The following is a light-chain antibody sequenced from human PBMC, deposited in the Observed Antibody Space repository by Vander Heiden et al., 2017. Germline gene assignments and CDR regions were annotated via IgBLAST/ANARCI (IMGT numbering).Light chain of an antibody. CDR3: LQYGSTPFT. CDR2: DAS. Sequence: VLTQSPATLSLSPGESATLSCGASQSVSRNYIAWYQQKSGLPPRLVIYDASTRASGIPDRFSGSGSGTEFTLTINRLELEDLAVFYCLQYGSTPFTFGGGTTLEIK. V-gene: IGKV3D-20*01. J-gene: IGKJ4*01. CDR1: QSVSRNY.